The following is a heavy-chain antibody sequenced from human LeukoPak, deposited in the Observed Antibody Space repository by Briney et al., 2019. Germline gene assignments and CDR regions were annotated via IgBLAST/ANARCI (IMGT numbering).Heavy chain of an antibody. CDR1: GYTFTNYG. V-gene: IGHV1-18*01. Sequence: GASVKVSCKASGYTFTNYGISWVRQAPGQGLERMGWISAYNGNTNYAQKLQGRVTMTTDTSTSTAYMELRSLRSVDTAVYYCARTEIYYYGSGSSDYWGQGTLVTVSS. D-gene: IGHD3-10*01. CDR3: ARTEIYYYGSGSSDY. CDR2: ISAYNGNT. J-gene: IGHJ4*02.